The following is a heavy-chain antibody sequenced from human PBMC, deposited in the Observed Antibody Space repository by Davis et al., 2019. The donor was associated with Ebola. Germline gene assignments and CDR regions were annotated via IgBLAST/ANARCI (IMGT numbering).Heavy chain of an antibody. CDR1: GGTFSSYA. J-gene: IGHJ4*02. D-gene: IGHD4-23*01. Sequence: AASVKVSCKASGGTFSSYAISWVXXXXXXXXXXXXXLIPILCIANYAQKFQGRVTITADKSTSTAYMEMSSRRSEDTAVYYCAKEGRNGGWFDYWGQGTLVTVSS. V-gene: IGHV1-69*10. CDR2: LIPILCIA. CDR3: AKEGRNGGWFDY.